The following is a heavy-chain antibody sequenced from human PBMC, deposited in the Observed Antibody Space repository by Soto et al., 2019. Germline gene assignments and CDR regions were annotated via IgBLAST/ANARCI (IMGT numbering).Heavy chain of an antibody. CDR2: IIPIFGTA. CDR3: ARDRLYSSGWYPAHYYYYYGMDV. V-gene: IGHV1-69*13. J-gene: IGHJ6*02. D-gene: IGHD6-19*01. Sequence: SVKVSCKASGGTFSSYAISWVRQAPGQGLEWMGGIIPIFGTANYAQKFQGRVTITADESTSTAYMELSSLRSEDTAVYYCARDRLYSSGWYPAHYYYYYGMDVWGQGTTVTVSS. CDR1: GGTFSSYA.